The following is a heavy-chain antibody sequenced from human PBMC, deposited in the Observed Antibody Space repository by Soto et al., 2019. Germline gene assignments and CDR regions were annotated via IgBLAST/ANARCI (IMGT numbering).Heavy chain of an antibody. V-gene: IGHV1-18*01. CDR2: ISAYNGDT. Sequence: QVQLVQSGAEVKKPGASVKVSCKASGYTFSSYGFSWLRQAPGQRLEWMGWISAYNGDTKYAQRFQDRVTLTTETSTNTAYMELRSLRSDDTAVYYCARGGMLTFGGYIVYWGPGNRVIVSS. CDR3: ARGGMLTFGGYIVY. CDR1: GYTFSSYG. J-gene: IGHJ4*02. D-gene: IGHD3-16*02.